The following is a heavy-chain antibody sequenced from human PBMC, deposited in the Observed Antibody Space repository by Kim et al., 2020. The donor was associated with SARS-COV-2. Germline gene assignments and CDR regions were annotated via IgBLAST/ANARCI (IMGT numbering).Heavy chain of an antibody. V-gene: IGHV3-48*02. Sequence: ADYVKGRFTSSRDNAKNSLYLQMNSLRDEDTAVYYCARQLWFGELFFDYWGQGTMVTVSS. J-gene: IGHJ4*02. CDR3: ARQLWFGELFFDY. D-gene: IGHD3-10*01.